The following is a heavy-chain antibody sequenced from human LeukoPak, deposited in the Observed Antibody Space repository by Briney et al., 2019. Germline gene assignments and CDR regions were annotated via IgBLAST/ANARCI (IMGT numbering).Heavy chain of an antibody. D-gene: IGHD3-22*01. Sequence: SVKVSCKASGGTFSSYAISWVRQAPGQGLEWMGGIIPIFGTANYAQKFQGRVTITADESTSTAYMELSSLRSEDTAVYYCARRDYYDSSGYYYFPDYWGQGTLVTVSS. CDR2: IIPIFGTA. CDR3: ARRDYYDSSGYYYFPDY. V-gene: IGHV1-69*01. CDR1: GGTFSSYA. J-gene: IGHJ4*02.